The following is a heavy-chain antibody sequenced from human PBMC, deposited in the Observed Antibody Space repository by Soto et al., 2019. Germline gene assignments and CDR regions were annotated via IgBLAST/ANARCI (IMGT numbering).Heavy chain of an antibody. D-gene: IGHD2-2*01. J-gene: IGHJ4*02. Sequence: GGSLRLSCAASGFTFSSYSMNWVRRAPGKGLEWVSSISSSSSYIYYADSVKGRFTISRDNAKNSLYLQMNSLRAEDTAVYYCARERGTVVPAARGAHFDYWGQGTLVTVSS. CDR2: ISSSSSYI. CDR1: GFTFSSYS. V-gene: IGHV3-21*01. CDR3: ARERGTVVPAARGAHFDY.